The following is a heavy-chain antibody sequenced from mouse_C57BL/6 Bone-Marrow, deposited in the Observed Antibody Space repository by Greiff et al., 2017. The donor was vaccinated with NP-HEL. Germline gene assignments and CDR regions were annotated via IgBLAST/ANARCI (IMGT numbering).Heavy chain of an antibody. CDR2: INPNNGGT. V-gene: IGHV1-26*01. D-gene: IGHD2-1*01. Sequence: EVQLQQSGPELVKPGASVKISCKASGYTFTDYYMNWVKQSHGKSLEWIGDINPNNGGTSYNQKFKGKATLTVDKSSSTAYMELRSLTSEDSAVYYCARKGLVYYGNWNCAMDYWGQGTSVTVSS. CDR1: GYTFTDYY. CDR3: ARKGLVYYGNWNCAMDY. J-gene: IGHJ4*01.